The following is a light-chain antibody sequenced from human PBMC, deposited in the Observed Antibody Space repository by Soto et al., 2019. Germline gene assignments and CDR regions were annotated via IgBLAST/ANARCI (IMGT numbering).Light chain of an antibody. CDR2: EVS. J-gene: IGLJ2*01. CDR3: ASYTTSHVV. Sequence: QSALTQPASVSGSPGQSITISCTGTSSDVGGYNYVSWYQHHPGNAPKLMIYEVSNRPSGVSSRFSGSESGNTASLTISGLQAEDESDYYCASYTTSHVVFGGGTKLTVL. V-gene: IGLV2-14*01. CDR1: SSDVGGYNY.